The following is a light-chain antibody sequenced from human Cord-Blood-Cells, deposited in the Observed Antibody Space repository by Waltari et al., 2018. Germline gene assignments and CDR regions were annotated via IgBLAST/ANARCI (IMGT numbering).Light chain of an antibody. V-gene: IGLV2-23*01. CDR2: EGS. CDR1: SRDVASYNL. CDR3: CSYAGSSTLV. J-gene: IGLJ3*02. Sequence: QSALTQPASASGSPGQSITIHCTGTSRDVASYNLVSWYQQPPGKAPKLMIYEGSKRPSGVANRFSGSKSGNTASLTISGLQAEDEADYYCCSYAGSSTLVFGGGTMLTVL.